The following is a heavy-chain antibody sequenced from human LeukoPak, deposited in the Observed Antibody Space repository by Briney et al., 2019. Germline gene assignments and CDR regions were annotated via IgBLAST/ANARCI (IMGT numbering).Heavy chain of an antibody. CDR1: GFTFSSYD. V-gene: IGHV3-13*04. CDR2: IDTAGDT. J-gene: IGHJ3*02. Sequence: GGSLRLSCAASGFTFSSYDMHWVRQATGKGLEWVSAIDTAGDTYYPGSVKGRFTISRENAKSSLYLQMNSLRAGDTAVYYCARDSTGENVFDIWGQGTMVTVSS. CDR3: ARDSTGENVFDI. D-gene: IGHD1-1*01.